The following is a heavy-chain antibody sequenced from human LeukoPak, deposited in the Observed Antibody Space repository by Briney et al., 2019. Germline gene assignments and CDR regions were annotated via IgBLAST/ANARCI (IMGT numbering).Heavy chain of an antibody. CDR2: ISAYNGNT. Sequence: EASVKVSCKASGCTFTSYGISWVRQAPGQGLEWMGWISAYNGNTNYAQSLQGRATLTTDTSTSTAYMELRSLRSDDTAVYYCARNSYYYASDAFDIWGQGTMVTVSS. V-gene: IGHV1-18*01. CDR3: ARNSYYYASDAFDI. D-gene: IGHD3-10*01. J-gene: IGHJ3*02. CDR1: GCTFTSYG.